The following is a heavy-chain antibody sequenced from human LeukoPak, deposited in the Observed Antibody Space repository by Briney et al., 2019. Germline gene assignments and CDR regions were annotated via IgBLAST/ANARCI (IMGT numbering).Heavy chain of an antibody. Sequence: PGASLRLSCAASGFTFSSYAMSWVRQAPGKGLEWVSDIRGNGGSTYYADSVKGRFTISRDNSKNTLYLQMNSLRAEDTAVYYCAKEGVVPAAISDYYYYYGMDVWGQGTTVTVSS. J-gene: IGHJ6*02. CDR1: GFTFSSYA. CDR2: IRGNGGST. CDR3: AKEGVVPAAISDYYYYYGMDV. V-gene: IGHV3-23*01. D-gene: IGHD2-2*02.